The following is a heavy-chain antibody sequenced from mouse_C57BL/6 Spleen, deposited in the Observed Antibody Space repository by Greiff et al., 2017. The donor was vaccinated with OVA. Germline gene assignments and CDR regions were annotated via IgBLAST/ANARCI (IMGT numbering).Heavy chain of an antibody. CDR1: GFNIKNTY. D-gene: IGHD1-1*01. Sequence: EVQLQQSVAELVRPGASVKLSCTASGFNIKNTYMHWVKQRPEQGLEWIGRIDPANGNTKYAPKFQGKATIFSTDTSSNTAYLQLSSLTSEDTAIYYCARVVAKHWYFDVWGTGTTVTVSS. CDR3: ARVVAKHWYFDV. CDR2: IDPANGNT. J-gene: IGHJ1*03. V-gene: IGHV14-3*01.